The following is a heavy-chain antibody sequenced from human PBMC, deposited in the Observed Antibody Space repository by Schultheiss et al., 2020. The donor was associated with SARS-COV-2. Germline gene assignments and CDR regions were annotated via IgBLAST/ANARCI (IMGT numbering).Heavy chain of an antibody. D-gene: IGHD2-2*01. CDR2: INHSGST. V-gene: IGHV4-34*01. Sequence: SQTLSLTCAVYGGSFSGYYWSWIRQPPGKGLEWIGEINHSGSTNYNPSLKSRVTISVDKSKNQFSVKLTSVTAADTAVYYCARAPIVVIPSPGAYVDYWGQGTLVTVSS. CDR3: ARAPIVVIPSPGAYVDY. CDR1: GGSFSGYY. J-gene: IGHJ4*02.